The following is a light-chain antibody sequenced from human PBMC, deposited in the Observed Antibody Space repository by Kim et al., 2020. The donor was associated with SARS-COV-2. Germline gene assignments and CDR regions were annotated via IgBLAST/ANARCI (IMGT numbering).Light chain of an antibody. J-gene: IGLJ1*01. CDR3: QAWDSSTVV. V-gene: IGLV3-1*01. Sequence: SVSPGQTASITCSGDKLGDKYACWYQQKPDQSPVLVIYQDSKRPSGIPERFSGSNSGNTATLTISGTQAMDEADYYCQAWDSSTVVFGTGTKVTVL. CDR1: KLGDKY. CDR2: QDS.